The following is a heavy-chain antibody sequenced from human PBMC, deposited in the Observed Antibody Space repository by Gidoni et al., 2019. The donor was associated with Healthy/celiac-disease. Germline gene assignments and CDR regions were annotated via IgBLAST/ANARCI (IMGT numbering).Heavy chain of an antibody. CDR1: GFTFSSYA. CDR2: ISGSGGST. CDR3: AKGTNGVPAARGSYYFDY. J-gene: IGHJ4*02. V-gene: IGHV3-23*01. D-gene: IGHD2-2*01. Sequence: EVQLLESGGGLVQPGGSLRLSCAASGFTFSSYARSWVRQAPGKGLEWVSAISGSGGSTYYADSVKGRFTISRDNSKNTLYLQMNSLRAEDTAVYYCAKGTNGVPAARGSYYFDYWGQGTLVTVSS.